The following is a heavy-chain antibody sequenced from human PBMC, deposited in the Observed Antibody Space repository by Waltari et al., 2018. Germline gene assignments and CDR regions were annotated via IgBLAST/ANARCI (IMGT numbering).Heavy chain of an antibody. D-gene: IGHD3-3*01. J-gene: IGHJ5*02. CDR1: GSTFTDYH. CDR2: SRAGNGFT. CDR3: AKCDFWSSQNLFDP. V-gene: IGHV1-3*01. Sequence: QVHLVQTGADVQNPGASAKVSCKASGSTFTDYHVHWVSQAPGQGLEWKGLSRAGNGFTRYSQKFRGRVTITRDTSANTVYMELSSLKFEDTAVYYCAKCDFWSSQNLFDPWGQGTLVTVSS.